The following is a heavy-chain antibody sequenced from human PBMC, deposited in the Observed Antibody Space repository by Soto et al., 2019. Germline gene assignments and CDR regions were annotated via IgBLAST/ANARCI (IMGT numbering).Heavy chain of an antibody. CDR3: ARGADVVVLIYSYGMDV. D-gene: IGHD2-15*01. CDR1: GYSFTNHY. CDR2: LNPTSGDT. J-gene: IGHJ6*02. V-gene: IGHV1-46*01. Sequence: QVQLVQSGAEVKKPGASVKVSCKASGYSFTNHYIHWVRQAPGQGLEWMGILNPTSGDTHHAQRFQGRLTMTRDTSTNPVYMELSGLRSEDTAVYYCARGADVVVLIYSYGMDVWGQGTTVTVSS.